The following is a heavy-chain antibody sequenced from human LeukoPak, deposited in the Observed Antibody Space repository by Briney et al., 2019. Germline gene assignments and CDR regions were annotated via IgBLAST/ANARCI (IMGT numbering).Heavy chain of an antibody. D-gene: IGHD1-14*01. CDR3: ARAPGPLTDYFDY. J-gene: IGHJ4*02. Sequence: SVKVSCKASGGTFSSYAISWLRQAPGQGLEWMGGIIPIFGTANYAQKFQGRVTITADESTSTAYMELSSLRSEDTAVYYCARAPGPLTDYFDYWGQGTLVTVSS. V-gene: IGHV1-69*01. CDR1: GGTFSSYA. CDR2: IIPIFGTA.